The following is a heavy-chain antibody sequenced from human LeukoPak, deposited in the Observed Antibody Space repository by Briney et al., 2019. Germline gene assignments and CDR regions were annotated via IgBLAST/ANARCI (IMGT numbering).Heavy chain of an antibody. CDR2: ISSGGSTI. CDR1: GFTFSDYY. V-gene: IGHV3-11*01. J-gene: IGHJ4*02. Sequence: GGSLRLSCAASGFTFSDYYMSWIRQAPGKGLEWVSYISSGGSTIYYADSVKGRFTISRDNAKNSLYLQMNSLRAEDTAVYYCARVKEQWLVDYWGQGTLVTVSS. D-gene: IGHD6-19*01. CDR3: ARVKEQWLVDY.